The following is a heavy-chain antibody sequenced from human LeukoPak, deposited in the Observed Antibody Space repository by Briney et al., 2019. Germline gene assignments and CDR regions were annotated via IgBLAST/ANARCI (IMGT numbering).Heavy chain of an antibody. J-gene: IGHJ4*02. V-gene: IGHV1-69*04. D-gene: IGHD3-22*01. CDR2: IIPILGIA. CDR3: ARGVVHSYHSSGYYGY. Sequence: SVNVSCKASGGTFSSYAISCVGRAPGQALEWMGRIIPILGIANYAQKFQGRVTITADKSTSTAYTDLTSLRSEDTAVYYCARGVVHSYHSSGYYGYWGQGTLVTVSS. CDR1: GGTFSSYA.